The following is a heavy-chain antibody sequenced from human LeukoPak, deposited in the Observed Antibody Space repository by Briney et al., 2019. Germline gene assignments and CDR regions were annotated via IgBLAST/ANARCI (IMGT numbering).Heavy chain of an antibody. Sequence: SETLSLTCAVYGGSFSGYYWSWIRQPPGKGLEWIGEINHSGSTYYNPSLKSRVTISVDTSKNQFSLKVTSVTAADTAVYYCARTSRSSIAWFDPWGQGTLVTVSS. CDR1: GGSFSGYY. CDR2: INHSGST. D-gene: IGHD6-6*01. CDR3: ARTSRSSIAWFDP. J-gene: IGHJ5*02. V-gene: IGHV4-34*01.